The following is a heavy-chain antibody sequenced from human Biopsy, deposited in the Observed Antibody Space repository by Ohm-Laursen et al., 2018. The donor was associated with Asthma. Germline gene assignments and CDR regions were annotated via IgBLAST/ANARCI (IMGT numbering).Heavy chain of an antibody. CDR2: MYYGETT. CDR1: GASITSSAYY. D-gene: IGHD2-15*01. V-gene: IGHV4-39*07. Sequence: SDTLSLTCTVSGASITSSAYYWGWIRQPPGKGLEWIGSMYYGETTYYSTSLKSRVTISVETSKKQISLRLSSVIAADTAVYYCAGFCSGGNCPDHWGQGTLVTVSS. J-gene: IGHJ4*02. CDR3: AGFCSGGNCPDH.